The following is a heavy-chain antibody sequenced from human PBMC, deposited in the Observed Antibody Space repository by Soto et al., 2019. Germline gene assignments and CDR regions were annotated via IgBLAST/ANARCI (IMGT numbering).Heavy chain of an antibody. CDR2: IYYSGST. Sequence: LSLTCTVSGGSISSSGYYWGWIRQPPGKGLEWIGSIYYSGSTYYNPSLKSRVTISVDTSKNQFSLKLSSVTAEDTAVYFCARGKYSGHEVDYWGQGTLLTVSS. CDR1: GGSISSSGYY. V-gene: IGHV4-39*07. CDR3: ARGKYSGHEVDY. D-gene: IGHD5-12*01. J-gene: IGHJ4*02.